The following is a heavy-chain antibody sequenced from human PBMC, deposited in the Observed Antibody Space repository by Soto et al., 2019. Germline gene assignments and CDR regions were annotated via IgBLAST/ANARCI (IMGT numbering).Heavy chain of an antibody. J-gene: IGHJ4*02. CDR2: VSASGLNT. CDR3: AKDRPRRTSGYFFDY. D-gene: IGHD1-1*01. CDR1: GFTFSTYA. V-gene: IGHV3-23*01. Sequence: EVQLLEAGGKLVQPGGSLTLSCAASGFTFSTYAMAWVRQAPGKGLEWVSGVSASGLNTDYADPVKGRFYISRDNSKNTVSLHTNSLRAEDTALYYSAKDRPRRTSGYFFDYCGQGTPVTVSS.